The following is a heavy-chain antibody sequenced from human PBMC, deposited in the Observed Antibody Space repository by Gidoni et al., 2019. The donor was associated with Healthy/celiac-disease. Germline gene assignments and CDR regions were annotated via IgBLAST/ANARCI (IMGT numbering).Heavy chain of an antibody. J-gene: IGHJ4*02. CDR2: IYHSGST. CDR3: ARLRDGLQTEGVRYFDY. V-gene: IGHV4-30-2*01. D-gene: IGHD1-1*01. Sequence: QLQLQESGSGLVKPSQTLSLTCAVSGGSISSGGYSWSWSRQPPGKGLEWIGYIYHSGSTYYNPSLKSRVTISVDRSKNQFSLKLSSVTAADTAVYYCARLRDGLQTEGVRYFDYWGQGTLVTVSS. CDR1: GGSISSGGYS.